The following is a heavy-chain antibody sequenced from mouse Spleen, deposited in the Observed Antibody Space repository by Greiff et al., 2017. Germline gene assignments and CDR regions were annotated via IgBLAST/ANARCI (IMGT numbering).Heavy chain of an antibody. CDR2: ISSGGSYT. CDR3: ARRQFITTANWYFDV. D-gene: IGHD1-2*01. V-gene: IGHV5-6*02. CDR1: GFTFSSYG. Sequence: EVKLMESGGDLVKPGGSLKLSCAASGFTFSSYGMSWVRQTPDKRLEWVATISSGGSYTYYPDSVKGRFTISRDNAKNTLYLQMSSLKSEDTAMYYCARRQFITTANWYFDVWGAGTTVTVSS. J-gene: IGHJ1*01.